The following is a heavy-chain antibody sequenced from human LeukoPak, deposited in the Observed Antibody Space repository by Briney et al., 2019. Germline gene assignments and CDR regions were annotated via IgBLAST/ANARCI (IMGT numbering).Heavy chain of an antibody. CDR3: AKDRSRGGWYIWYFDL. V-gene: IGHV3-23*01. J-gene: IGHJ2*01. CDR2: ISGSCGST. CDR1: GFTFSSYA. Sequence: VGSLRLSCAASGFTFSSYAMSWVRQAPGKGLEWVSAISGSCGSTYYVDSVKGRFTISRDNSKNTLYLPMNSLRAEDTAVYYCAKDRSRGGWYIWYFDLWGRGTLVTVSS. D-gene: IGHD6-19*01.